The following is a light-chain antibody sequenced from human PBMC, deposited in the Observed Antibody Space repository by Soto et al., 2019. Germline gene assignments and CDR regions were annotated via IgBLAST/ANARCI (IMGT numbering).Light chain of an antibody. J-gene: IGKJ4*01. V-gene: IGKV3-20*01. CDR3: QQYGTSALT. CDR2: DAS. Sequence: IVLTQSPGTLSLSPRERATLSCRASQSIRSSHLAWHQQKPGQAPRLVIYDASSRAAGIPDRFSGSGSGTDFTLIISRLEPEDSAVYYCQQYGTSALTFGGGTKVDIK. CDR1: QSIRSSH.